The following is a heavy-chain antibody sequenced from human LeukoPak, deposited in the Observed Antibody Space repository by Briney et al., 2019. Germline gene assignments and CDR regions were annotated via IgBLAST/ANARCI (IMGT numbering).Heavy chain of an antibody. CDR3: ARGPITMTTLDY. CDR1: GLTFSSYA. V-gene: IGHV3-30-3*01. Sequence: PGGSLRLSCAASGLTFSSYAMHWVRQAPGKGLEWVAVISYDGSNKYYADSVKGRFTISRDNSKNTLYLQMNSLRAEDTAVYYCARGPITMTTLDYWGQGTLVTVSS. CDR2: ISYDGSNK. D-gene: IGHD3-22*01. J-gene: IGHJ4*02.